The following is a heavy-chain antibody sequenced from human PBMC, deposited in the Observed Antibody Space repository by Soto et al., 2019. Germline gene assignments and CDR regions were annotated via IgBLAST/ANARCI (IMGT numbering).Heavy chain of an antibody. CDR2: IIPIFGTA. CDR3: AREEYSSGWYYFDY. J-gene: IGHJ4*02. V-gene: IGHV1-69*06. Sequence: ASVKVSYKASGGTFSSYAISWVRQAPGQGLEWMGGIIPIFGTANYAQKFQGRVTITADKSTSTAYMELSSLRSEDTAVYYCAREEYSSGWYYFDYWGQGTLVTVSS. CDR1: GGTFSSYA. D-gene: IGHD6-19*01.